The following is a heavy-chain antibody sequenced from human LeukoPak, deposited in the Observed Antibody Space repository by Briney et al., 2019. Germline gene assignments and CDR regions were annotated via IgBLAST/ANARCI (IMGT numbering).Heavy chain of an antibody. CDR3: ARDLPGHDAFDI. V-gene: IGHV3-66*01. J-gene: IGHJ3*02. CDR1: GFIVSNNY. Sequence: GGSLRLSCEASGFIVSNNYMSWVRQAPGKGLQWVSVIYSGGDTYYADAVTGRFTISRDISRNTLYLQMNSLRAEDTAVYYCARDLPGHDAFDIWGQGTMVTVSS. CDR2: IYSGGDT.